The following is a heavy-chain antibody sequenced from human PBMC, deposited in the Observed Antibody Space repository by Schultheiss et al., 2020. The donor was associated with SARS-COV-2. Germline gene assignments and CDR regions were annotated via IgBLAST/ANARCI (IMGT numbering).Heavy chain of an antibody. J-gene: IGHJ4*02. V-gene: IGHV4-59*04. CDR1: GGSISSYY. CDR2: IYYSGDT. CDR3: AESSGYYFDY. Sequence: SETLSLTCTVSGGSISSYYWSWIRQPPGKGLEWIGSIYYSGDTYYNPSLKSRVTISVDTSKNQFSLKLSSVTAADTAVYYCAESSGYYFDYWGQGILVTVSS. D-gene: IGHD3-22*01.